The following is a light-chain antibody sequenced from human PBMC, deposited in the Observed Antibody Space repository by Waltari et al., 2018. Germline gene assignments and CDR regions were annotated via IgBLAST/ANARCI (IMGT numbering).Light chain of an antibody. Sequence: QSSLTQPASVSGSPGQSITISCTGTSSDVGGYNSVSWHQQHPGKAPKLMIPYVSHRTPGVANCFSGSKSGNTASLTISGLQAEDGADYYCSSYTTSSTLVLFGGGTKLTVL. CDR3: SSYTTSSTLVL. V-gene: IGLV2-14*03. CDR1: SSDVGGYNS. CDR2: YVS. J-gene: IGLJ2*01.